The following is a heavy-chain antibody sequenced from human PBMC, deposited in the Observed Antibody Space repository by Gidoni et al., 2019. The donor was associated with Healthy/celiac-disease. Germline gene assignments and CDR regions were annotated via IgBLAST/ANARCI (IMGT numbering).Heavy chain of an antibody. V-gene: IGHV3-23*01. D-gene: IGHD4-17*01. CDR1: VFTFSSYA. CDR2: ISGRGGST. J-gene: IGHJ4*02. CDR3: AKDQRLRKEFDY. Sequence: EVQLLESGGGLVQPGGSLRLSCSASVFTFSSYAMSWVRQAQGKGLEWVSAISGRGGSTYYADSVKGRFTISRDNSKNTLYLQMNSLRAEDTAVYYCAKDQRLRKEFDYWGQGTLVTVSS.